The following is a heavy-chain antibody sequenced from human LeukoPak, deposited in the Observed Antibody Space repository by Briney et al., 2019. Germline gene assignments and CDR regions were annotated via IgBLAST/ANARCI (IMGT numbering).Heavy chain of an antibody. Sequence: GGSLRLSCAASGFTFSSYSMNWVRQAPGKGLEWVSPISSSSSYIYYADSVKGRFTISRDNAKNSLYLQMNSPRAEDTAVYYCAREMVRGVIIDYWGQGTLVTVSS. CDR3: AREMVRGVIIDY. V-gene: IGHV3-21*01. D-gene: IGHD3-10*01. CDR1: GFTFSSYS. J-gene: IGHJ4*02. CDR2: ISSSSSYI.